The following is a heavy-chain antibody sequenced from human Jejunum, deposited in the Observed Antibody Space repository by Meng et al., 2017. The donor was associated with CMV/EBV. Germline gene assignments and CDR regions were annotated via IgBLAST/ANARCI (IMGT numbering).Heavy chain of an antibody. CDR1: GFTFSSFA. V-gene: IGHV3-30*02. J-gene: IGHJ4*02. CDR2: IRYDGSNK. D-gene: IGHD3-3*01. Sequence: VQLVESGGGVVQPGGSLRLSCAASGFTFSSFAMHWVRQAPGKGLEWVAFIRYDGSNKYYADSVKGRFTISRDTSKNTLYLQMNSLTAEDTAVYYCTRSKIGDFDNWGQGTLVTVSS. CDR3: TRSKIGDFDN.